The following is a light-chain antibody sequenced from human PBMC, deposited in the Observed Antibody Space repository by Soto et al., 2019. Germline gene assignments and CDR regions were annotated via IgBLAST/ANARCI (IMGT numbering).Light chain of an antibody. CDR2: TND. V-gene: IGLV1-44*01. CDR3: EAWDDSLNGVV. J-gene: IGLJ2*01. Sequence: QSVLTQPPSASGTPGQRVTISCSGSSSSIGSNTVNWYQQLPGTAPKLLIYTNDQRPSGVPDRFSGSKSGTSASLAISGLQSEDEAHYYCEAWDDSLNGVVFGVGTKVTVL. CDR1: SSSIGSNT.